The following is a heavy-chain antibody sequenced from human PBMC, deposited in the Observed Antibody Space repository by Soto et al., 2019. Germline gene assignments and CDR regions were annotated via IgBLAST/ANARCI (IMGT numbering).Heavy chain of an antibody. CDR3: ARDTGANRLNDY. D-gene: IGHD1-26*01. J-gene: IGHJ4*02. V-gene: IGHV3-21*01. CDR2: IRGFSPYT. Sequence: PGGSLRLSCISSGFTFRTYTMNWVRQAPGKGLEWVSGIRGFSPYTFYADSVKGRFTISRDNAKNSLYLQMNSLRAEDTAVYYCARDTGANRLNDYWGQGTLVTVSS. CDR1: GFTFRTYT.